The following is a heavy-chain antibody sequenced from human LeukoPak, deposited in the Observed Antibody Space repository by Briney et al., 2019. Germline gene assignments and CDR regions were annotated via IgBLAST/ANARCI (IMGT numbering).Heavy chain of an antibody. CDR1: SSSISSYY. V-gene: IGHV4-59*01. CDR3: ARFTGYSYVNIPSDI. J-gene: IGHJ3*02. Sequence: PSETLSLTCSVSSSSISSYYWSWIRQPPGKGMEWIGYIYYGGSSKYSPSLKSRVTILVDASKNQFSLKLSSVTAADTAVYYCARFTGYSYVNIPSDIWGQGKIVTVSS. CDR2: IYYGGSS. D-gene: IGHD5-18*01.